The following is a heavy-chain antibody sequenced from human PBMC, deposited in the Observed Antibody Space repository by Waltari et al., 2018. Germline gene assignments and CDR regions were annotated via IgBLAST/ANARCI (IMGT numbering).Heavy chain of an antibody. D-gene: IGHD3-10*01. CDR2: ISTDGTST. Sequence: EVQLVESGGGLVQPGGSLRLSCAASGFTFSTYWMHWVRQAPGKALVWVSRISTDGTSTGNADSVRGRFTSSRDNAKNTLYLQMSSLRAEDTAVYYGARDVGGYSGHDAFDYWGQGNLVTV. J-gene: IGHJ4*02. V-gene: IGHV3-74*01. CDR3: ARDVGGYSGHDAFDY. CDR1: GFTFSTYW.